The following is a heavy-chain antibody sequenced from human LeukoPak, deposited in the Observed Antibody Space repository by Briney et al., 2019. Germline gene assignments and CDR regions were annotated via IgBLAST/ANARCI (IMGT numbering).Heavy chain of an antibody. CDR2: IYYSGST. J-gene: IGHJ4*02. CDR3: ARIHDSSGYFGIY. CDR1: GGSISSSSYY. D-gene: IGHD3-22*01. Sequence: SETLSLTCTVSGGSISSSSYYWGWIRQPPGKGLEWIGSIYYSGSTYYNPSLKSRVTISVDTSKNQFSLKLSSVTAADTAVYYCARIHDSSGYFGIYWGQGTLVTVSS. V-gene: IGHV4-39*01.